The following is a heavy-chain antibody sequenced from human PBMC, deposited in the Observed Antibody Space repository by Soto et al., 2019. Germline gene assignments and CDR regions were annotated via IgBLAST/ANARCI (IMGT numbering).Heavy chain of an antibody. J-gene: IGHJ6*02. CDR3: ARQGIAGVTAVAGTHYYYGMDV. CDR2: TYPGDSDT. D-gene: IGHD6-19*01. Sequence: PGESLKISCKGSGYSFTSYWIGWVRQMPGKGLEWMGITYPGDSDTRYSPSFQGQVTISADKSISTAYLQWSSLKASDTAMYYCARQGIAGVTAVAGTHYYYGMDVWGQGTTVTVSS. CDR1: GYSFTSYW. V-gene: IGHV5-51*01.